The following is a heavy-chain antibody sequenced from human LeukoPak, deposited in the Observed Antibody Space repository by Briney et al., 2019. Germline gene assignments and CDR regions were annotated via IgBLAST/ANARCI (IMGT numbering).Heavy chain of an antibody. CDR2: ISSSGSTI. V-gene: IGHV3-48*03. Sequence: GGSLRLSCAASGFTLSSYEMNWVRQAPGKGLEWVSYISSSGSTIYYADSVKGRFTISRDNAKNSLYLQMNSLRAEDTAVYYCASVWNYYGSGISEFDPWGQGTLVTVSS. J-gene: IGHJ5*02. D-gene: IGHD3-10*01. CDR1: GFTLSSYE. CDR3: ASVWNYYGSGISEFDP.